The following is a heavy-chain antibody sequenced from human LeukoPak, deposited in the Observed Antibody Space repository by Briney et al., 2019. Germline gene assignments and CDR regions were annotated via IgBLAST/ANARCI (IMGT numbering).Heavy chain of an antibody. CDR1: GGSISTYY. CDR2: IYYSGIT. V-gene: IGHV4-59*08. CDR3: AKRGSTTWSDFVY. Sequence: SETLSLTCTVSGGSISTYYWRWIRQPPGKGLEWIGYIYYSGITNYNPSLKSRATILVDTSKNQFSLKLNSVTAADTAVYYCAKRGSTTWSDFVYWGQRTLVTVSS. J-gene: IGHJ4*02. D-gene: IGHD6-13*01.